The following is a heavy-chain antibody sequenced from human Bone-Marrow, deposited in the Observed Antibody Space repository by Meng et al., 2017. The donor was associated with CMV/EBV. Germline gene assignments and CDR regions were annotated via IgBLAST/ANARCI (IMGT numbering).Heavy chain of an antibody. V-gene: IGHV4-39*07. CDR1: GGSISSSGYY. CDR2: IYYSGIT. CDR3: ARGAEYCSSTSCYKTPFDY. D-gene: IGHD2-2*02. Sequence: SETLSLTCTVTGGSISSSGYYWGWIRQPPGRGLEWIASIYYSGITYHKPSLKSRVAISVDTSKNQFSLKLSFVTAADTAVYYCARGAEYCSSTSCYKTPFDYWGQGTLVTVSS. J-gene: IGHJ4*02.